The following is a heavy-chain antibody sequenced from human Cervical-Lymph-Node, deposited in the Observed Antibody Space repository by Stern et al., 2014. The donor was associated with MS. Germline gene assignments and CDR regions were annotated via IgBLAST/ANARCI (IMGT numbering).Heavy chain of an antibody. V-gene: IGHV3-48*01. J-gene: IGHJ4*02. Sequence: EDQLVESGGGLVQPGGSLRLSCAASGFTFSSYTMNWVRQAPGKGLEWVSYISSSSSTIYYADSVKGRFTISRDNAKNSLYLQMNSLRAEDTAVYYCARVRGSWAGGANYWGQGTLVTVSS. CDR1: GFTFSSYT. D-gene: IGHD1-26*01. CDR3: ARVRGSWAGGANY. CDR2: ISSSSSTI.